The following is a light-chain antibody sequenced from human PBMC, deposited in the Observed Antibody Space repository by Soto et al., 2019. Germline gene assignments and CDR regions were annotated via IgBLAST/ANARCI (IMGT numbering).Light chain of an antibody. Sequence: SVLTQPASVSGSPGQSITISCPGTRSDVGGYNYVSWYQQHPGKAPKLMIYDVSNRPSGVSNRFSGSKSGNTASLTISGLQAEDEADYYCSSYTSSSTFYVFGTGTKVTVL. CDR2: DVS. CDR3: SSYTSSSTFYV. J-gene: IGLJ1*01. CDR1: RSDVGGYNY. V-gene: IGLV2-14*01.